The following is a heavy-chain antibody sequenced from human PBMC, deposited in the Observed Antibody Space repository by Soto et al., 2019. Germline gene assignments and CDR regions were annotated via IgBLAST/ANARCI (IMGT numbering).Heavy chain of an antibody. Sequence: EASGKVSCKASGYTFTSYGISWVRPAPGQGLEWRGWINGNNGNTDYAQKLQGRVTMTTDTSTSTAYMELRSLRSDDTAVYYCARVYCSTTSCFRPFDYWGQGTQLTVSS. V-gene: IGHV1-18*01. J-gene: IGHJ4*02. CDR3: ARVYCSTTSCFRPFDY. CDR1: GYTFTSYG. D-gene: IGHD2-2*01. CDR2: INGNNGNT.